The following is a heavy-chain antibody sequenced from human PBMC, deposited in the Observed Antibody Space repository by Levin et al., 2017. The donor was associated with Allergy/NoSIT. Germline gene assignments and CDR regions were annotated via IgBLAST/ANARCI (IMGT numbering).Heavy chain of an antibody. V-gene: IGHV4-61*01. CDR3: ARVTYYYDSSGYSKGHWFDP. Sequence: SQTLSLTCTVSGGSVRSGSYYWSWIRQPPGKGLEWIGYIYYSGSTNYNPSLKSRVTISVDTSKNQFSLKLSSVTAADTAVYYCARVTYYYDSSGYSKGHWFDPWGQGTLVTVSS. J-gene: IGHJ5*02. D-gene: IGHD3-22*01. CDR2: IYYSGST. CDR1: GGSVRSGSYY.